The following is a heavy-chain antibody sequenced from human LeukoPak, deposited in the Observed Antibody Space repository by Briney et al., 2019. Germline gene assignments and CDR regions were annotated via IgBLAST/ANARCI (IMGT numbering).Heavy chain of an antibody. J-gene: IGHJ3*02. CDR1: GFTFSSYW. V-gene: IGHV3-7*01. D-gene: IGHD2-2*02. CDR3: VRAVPAAILGAFDI. CDR2: IKQDGSEK. Sequence: GGSLRLSCAASGFTFSSYWMSWVRQAPGKGLEWVANIKQDGSEKYYVDSVKGRFTISRDNAKKSLYLQMNSLRAEDTAVYYCVRAVPAAILGAFDIWGQGTMVTVSS.